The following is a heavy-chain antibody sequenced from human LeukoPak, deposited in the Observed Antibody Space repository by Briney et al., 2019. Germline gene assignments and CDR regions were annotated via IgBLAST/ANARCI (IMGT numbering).Heavy chain of an antibody. CDR1: GFTFSRYG. J-gene: IGHJ4*01. V-gene: IGHV3-30*18. D-gene: IGHD2-15*01. CDR2: ISYDESNN. CDR3: ANCYRG. Sequence: GGSLSLSCAASGFTFSRYGMHWVREAPVEGLDWVAFISYDESNNYYADSVMAPFTISSNNSKITLYLQMNSLRAGDSVVYYCANCYRGWGQEPWSPSPQ.